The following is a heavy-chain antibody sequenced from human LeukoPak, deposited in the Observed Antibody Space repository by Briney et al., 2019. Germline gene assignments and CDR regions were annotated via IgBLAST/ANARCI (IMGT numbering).Heavy chain of an antibody. CDR2: ISGSGIST. CDR1: GFIFRSYG. CDR3: ATYAPLMIILQY. D-gene: IGHD3-16*01. V-gene: IGHV3-23*01. J-gene: IGHJ1*01. Sequence: GGSLRLSCAASGFIFRSYGMSWVRQAPGKGLEWVSGISGSGISTYYADSVKGRFTVSRDNSKNTLYLEMNSLRAEDTAVYYCATYAPLMIILQYWGQGTLVTVSS.